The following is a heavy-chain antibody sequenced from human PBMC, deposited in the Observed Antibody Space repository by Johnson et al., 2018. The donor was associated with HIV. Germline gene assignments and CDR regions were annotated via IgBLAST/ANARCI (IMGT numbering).Heavy chain of an antibody. CDR2: IKQDGNEK. V-gene: IGHV3-7*01. Sequence: VHLVESGGGLVQPGGSLRLSCAASGFRFSNYWMSWVRQAPGKGLEWVANIKQDGNEKYSVDSVKGRFTISRDNAKNSLYLQMNSLRVEDTAVYYCARDKYCSGGSCYLDAFDIWGQGTMVIVSS. CDR1: GFRFSNYW. D-gene: IGHD2-15*01. CDR3: ARDKYCSGGSCYLDAFDI. J-gene: IGHJ3*02.